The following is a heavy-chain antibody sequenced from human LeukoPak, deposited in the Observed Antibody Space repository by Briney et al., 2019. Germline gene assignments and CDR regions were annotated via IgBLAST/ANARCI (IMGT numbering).Heavy chain of an antibody. CDR3: ASVKTYASGSYGLRY. CDR1: GFTFSSYE. D-gene: IGHD3-10*01. CDR2: ISSSGSTI. V-gene: IGHV3-48*03. Sequence: GGSLRLSCAASGFTFSSYEMNWVRQAPGKGLEWVSYISSSGSTIYYADSVKGRFTISRDNAKNSLYLQMNSLRAEDTAVYYCASVKTYASGSYGLRYWGQGTLVTVSS. J-gene: IGHJ4*02.